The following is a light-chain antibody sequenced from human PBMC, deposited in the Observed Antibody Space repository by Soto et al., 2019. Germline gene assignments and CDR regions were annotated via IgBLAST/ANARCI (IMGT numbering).Light chain of an antibody. Sequence: EVVMSQAPATLSVSPGEGATPSCRASQGIGDTLAWYQHKPGQTPRLLIYDTSTRATGVPTRFSGSRSGAEFTLTINSLQSEDFAVYYCQPYNNWPLTFGGGTKVDIK. V-gene: IGKV3-15*01. CDR2: DTS. J-gene: IGKJ4*01. CDR3: QPYNNWPLT. CDR1: QGIGDT.